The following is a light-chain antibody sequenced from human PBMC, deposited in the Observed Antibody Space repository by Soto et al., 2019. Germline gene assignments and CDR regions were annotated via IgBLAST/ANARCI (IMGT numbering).Light chain of an antibody. CDR1: QSVSSY. J-gene: IGKJ5*01. CDR3: QQRSNRIT. Sequence: EIVLTQSTATLSLSPGERATLPCRASQSVSSYLAWYQQKPGQAPRLLIYDASNRATGIPARFSGSGSGTDFTLTVSSLEPEDFALYYCQQRSNRITFGQWTRLEIK. V-gene: IGKV3-11*01. CDR2: DAS.